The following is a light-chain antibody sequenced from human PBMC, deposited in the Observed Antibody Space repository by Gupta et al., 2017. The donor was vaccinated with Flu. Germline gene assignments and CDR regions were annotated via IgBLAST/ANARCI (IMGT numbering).Light chain of an antibody. CDR1: QSIRSN. J-gene: IGKJ2*01. CDR2: GAS. Sequence: PATLSASPGESATRSCRASQSIRSNLAWYQQKPGQAPRLLIYGASTRATGIPARFSGSGSGTEFTLTISSLQSEDFAVYYCQQDNNWPRTFGQGTKLEIK. CDR3: QQDNNWPRT. V-gene: IGKV3-15*01.